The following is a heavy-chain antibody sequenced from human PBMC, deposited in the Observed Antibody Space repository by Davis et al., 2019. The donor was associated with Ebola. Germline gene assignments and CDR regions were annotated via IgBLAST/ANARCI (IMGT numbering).Heavy chain of an antibody. CDR3: ARAAFGSMVRGVMGNYYYYYGMDV. CDR1: GFTFSSYW. CDR2: INRDGSTT. J-gene: IGHJ6*02. D-gene: IGHD3-10*01. V-gene: IGHV3-74*03. Sequence: GESLKISCAASGFTFSSYWMHWVRQAPGKGLVWVSCINRDGSTTTYADSVKGRFTISRDNAKNTLYLQMNNLRVEDTAVYYCARAAFGSMVRGVMGNYYYYYGMDVWGQGTTVTVSS.